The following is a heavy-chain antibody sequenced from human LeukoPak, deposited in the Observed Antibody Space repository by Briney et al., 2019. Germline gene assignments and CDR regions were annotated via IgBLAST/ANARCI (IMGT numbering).Heavy chain of an antibody. CDR2: TYPDDSDT. Sequence: GESLKISCKGSGYSFTNYWIGWVRQMPGKGLEWMGITYPDDSDTRNSPSFQGQVTISADKSISTAYLQWSSLKASDTAMYYCARRSKSYSSGWYDAFDMWGQGTMVTVSS. CDR1: GYSFTNYW. D-gene: IGHD6-19*01. V-gene: IGHV5-51*01. J-gene: IGHJ3*02. CDR3: ARRSKSYSSGWYDAFDM.